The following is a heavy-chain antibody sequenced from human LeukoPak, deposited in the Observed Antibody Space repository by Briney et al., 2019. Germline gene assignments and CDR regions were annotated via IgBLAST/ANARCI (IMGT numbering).Heavy chain of an antibody. CDR3: ARVPPADYYGSGSYLGAFDI. CDR2: IYYSGST. CDR1: GGSISSGGYY. J-gene: IGHJ4*02. Sequence: SQTLSLTCTVSGGSISSGGYYWSWIRQHPGKGLEWIGYIYYSGSTYYNPSLKSRVTLSVDTSKNQFSLKLSSVTAADTAVYFCARVPPADYYGSGSYLGAFDIWGQGTLVTVSS. D-gene: IGHD3-10*01. V-gene: IGHV4-31*03.